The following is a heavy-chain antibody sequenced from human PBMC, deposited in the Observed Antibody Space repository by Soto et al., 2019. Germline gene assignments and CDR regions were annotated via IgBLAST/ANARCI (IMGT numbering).Heavy chain of an antibody. CDR3: AREDGRGYCSGGSCYRTPYFDY. Sequence: PGGSLRLSYAASGFTFSSYGMHWVRQAPGKGLEWVAVIWYDGSNKYYADSVKGRFTISRDNSKNTLYLQMNSLRAEDTAVYYCAREDGRGYCSGGSCYRTPYFDYWGQGTLVTVSS. D-gene: IGHD2-15*01. CDR1: GFTFSSYG. J-gene: IGHJ4*02. CDR2: IWYDGSNK. V-gene: IGHV3-33*01.